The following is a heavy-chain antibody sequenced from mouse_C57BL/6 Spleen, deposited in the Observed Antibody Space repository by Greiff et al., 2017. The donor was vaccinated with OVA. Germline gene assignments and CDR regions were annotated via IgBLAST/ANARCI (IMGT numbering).Heavy chain of an antibody. CDR3: ARYDGYLYYLDY. CDR1: GYTFTSYW. V-gene: IGHV1-69*01. D-gene: IGHD2-3*01. Sequence: VQLQQPGAELVMPGASVKLSCKASGYTFTSYWMHWVKQRPGQGLEWIGEIDPCDSYTNYNQKFKGKSTLTVDKSSSTAYMQLSSLTSEDSAVYYCARYDGYLYYLDYWGQGTTLTVSS. CDR2: IDPCDSYT. J-gene: IGHJ2*01.